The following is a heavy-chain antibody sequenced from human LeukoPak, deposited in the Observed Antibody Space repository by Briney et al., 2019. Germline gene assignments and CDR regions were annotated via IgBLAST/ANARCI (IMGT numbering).Heavy chain of an antibody. Sequence: ASVKVSRKASGYTFTSYGISWVRQAPGQGLEWMGWISAYNGNTNYAQKLQGRVTMTTDTSTSTAYMELRSLRSDDTAVYYCARDLSGGITVDYWGQGTLVTVSS. J-gene: IGHJ4*02. CDR3: ARDLSGGITVDY. D-gene: IGHD1-14*01. V-gene: IGHV1-18*01. CDR2: ISAYNGNT. CDR1: GYTFTSYG.